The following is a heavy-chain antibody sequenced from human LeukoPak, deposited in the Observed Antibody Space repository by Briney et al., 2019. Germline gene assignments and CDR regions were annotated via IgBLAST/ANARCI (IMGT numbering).Heavy chain of an antibody. Sequence: SETLSLTCTVSGGSISSYYWSWIRQPPGKGLEWIGYIYYSGSTNYNPSLKSRVTISVDTSKNQFSLKLSSVTAADTAVYYCAREGLFPYSSLTMGVWFDPWGQGTLVTVSS. CDR3: AREGLFPYSSLTMGVWFDP. V-gene: IGHV4-59*12. J-gene: IGHJ5*02. CDR2: IYYSGST. D-gene: IGHD6-13*01. CDR1: GGSISSYY.